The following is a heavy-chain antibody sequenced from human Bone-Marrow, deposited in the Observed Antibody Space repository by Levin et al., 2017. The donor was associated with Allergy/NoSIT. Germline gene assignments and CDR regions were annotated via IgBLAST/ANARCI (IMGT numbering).Heavy chain of an antibody. CDR1: GDSISSYY. V-gene: IGHV4-59*01. D-gene: IGHD6-19*01. Sequence: SETLSLTCTVSGDSISSYYWSWIRQPPGKGLEWIGYISDSGSTNYNPSLKSRVTISVDTSKNQFSLKVTSVTAADTAVYFCARSPQWLVHFFDCWGRGTLVTVSS. CDR3: ARSPQWLVHFFDC. J-gene: IGHJ4*02. CDR2: ISDSGST.